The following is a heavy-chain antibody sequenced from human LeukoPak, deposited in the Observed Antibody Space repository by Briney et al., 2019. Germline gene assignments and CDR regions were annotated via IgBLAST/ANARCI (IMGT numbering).Heavy chain of an antibody. V-gene: IGHV3-23*01. CDR3: ARGSTTAMIVVVIAIDY. J-gene: IGHJ4*02. CDR2: ISGSGGST. D-gene: IGHD3-22*01. Sequence: GGSLRLSCAASGFTFSSYAMSWVRQAPGKGLEWVSAISGSGGSTYYADSVKGRFTISRDNSKNTLYLQMNSLRAEDTAVYYCARGSTTAMIVVVIAIDYWGQGTLVAVSS. CDR1: GFTFSSYA.